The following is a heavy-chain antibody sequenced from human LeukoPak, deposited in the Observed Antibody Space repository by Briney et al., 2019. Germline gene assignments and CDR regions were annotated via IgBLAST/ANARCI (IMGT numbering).Heavy chain of an antibody. CDR3: ARKYYYGSRMGAYYFDY. Sequence: SQTLSLTCTVSGGSISSGGYYWSWIRQHPGKGLEWIGYIYYSGSTYYNLSLKSRVTISVDTSKNQFSLKLSSVTAADTAVYYCARKYYYGSRMGAYYFDYWGQGTLVTVSS. CDR1: GGSISSGGYY. V-gene: IGHV4-31*03. CDR2: IYYSGST. J-gene: IGHJ4*02. D-gene: IGHD3-10*01.